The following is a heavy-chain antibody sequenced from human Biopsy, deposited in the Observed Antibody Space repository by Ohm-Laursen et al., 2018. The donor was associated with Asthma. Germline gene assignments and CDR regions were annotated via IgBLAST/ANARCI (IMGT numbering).Heavy chain of an antibody. D-gene: IGHD3-3*01. CDR2: GGSYYDGGLK. V-gene: IGHV3-30-3*01. Sequence: SLRLSCAASGFTFRSYAMHWVRQAPGKGLEWVAVGGSYYDGGLKYYADSVNGRFTVSRADSKNTLYLQMNSLRPDDTAVYYCARDVMEWYLPAFDFWGRGTLVTVSS. CDR1: GFTFRSYA. CDR3: ARDVMEWYLPAFDF. J-gene: IGHJ4*02.